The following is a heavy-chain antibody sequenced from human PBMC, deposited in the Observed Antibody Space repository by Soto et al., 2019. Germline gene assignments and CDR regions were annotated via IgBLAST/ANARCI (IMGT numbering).Heavy chain of an antibody. Sequence: QVQLQQWGAGLLKPSETLSLTCAVFGGSVNSGNYYWSWLRQPPGKGLEWIGEMSHSGGTHFNPSLTSRVTISVDTSKNQFSLKMSSVTAADTALYYCARVERGTATTVVDAFDIWGPGTMVTVSS. CDR1: GGSVNSGNYY. CDR2: MSHSGGT. D-gene: IGHD1-1*01. V-gene: IGHV4-34*01. J-gene: IGHJ3*02. CDR3: ARVERGTATTVVDAFDI.